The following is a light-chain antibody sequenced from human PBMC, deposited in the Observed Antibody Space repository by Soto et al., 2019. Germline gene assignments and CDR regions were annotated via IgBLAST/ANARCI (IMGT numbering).Light chain of an antibody. J-gene: IGKJ3*01. CDR3: QQYDNLPPFT. CDR1: QDISNY. Sequence: DIQMTQSPSSLSASVGDRVTITCQASQDISNYLNWYQQKPGKAPKLLVYDASNLETGFPSRFSGSGSGTDFTFTISSLQPEDIATYYCQQYDNLPPFTFGPGTKVDI. V-gene: IGKV1-33*01. CDR2: DAS.